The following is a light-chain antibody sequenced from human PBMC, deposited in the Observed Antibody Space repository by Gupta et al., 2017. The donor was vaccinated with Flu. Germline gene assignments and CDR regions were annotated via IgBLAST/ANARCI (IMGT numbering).Light chain of an antibody. CDR1: QSLVYSDGSTY. Sequence: DVVLTPSPLSLPVTLGQPASISFRSSQSLVYSDGSTYFNWFQKRRGQSPRRLIYEVSNRDSGVPDRVSGSGSGTDFTLKISRGEAEDVGVYDCRNGTHPWTFGQGTKLEIK. J-gene: IGKJ2*02. CDR2: EVS. V-gene: IGKV2-30*01. CDR3: RNGTHPWT.